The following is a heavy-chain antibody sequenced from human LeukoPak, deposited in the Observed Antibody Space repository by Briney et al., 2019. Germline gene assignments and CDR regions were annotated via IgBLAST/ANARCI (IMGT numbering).Heavy chain of an antibody. CDR3: VKDGRRSPPC. D-gene: IGHD2-15*01. CDR1: GFTFSNYV. Sequence: GGSLSLSCAASGFTFSNYVMSWVRQAPGKGPEWVSGINGGGGSTFYAESVTSRFTISRDNSKNTLFLQMNTLRAEDTAVYYCVKDGRRSPPCWGQGTLVTVSS. V-gene: IGHV3-23*01. J-gene: IGHJ4*02. CDR2: INGGGGST.